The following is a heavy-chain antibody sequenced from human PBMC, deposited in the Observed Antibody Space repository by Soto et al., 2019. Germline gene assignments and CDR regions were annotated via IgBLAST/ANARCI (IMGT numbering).Heavy chain of an antibody. J-gene: IGHJ4*02. Sequence: ASVKVSCKASGYTFTSYYMHWVRQAPGQGLEWMGIINPSGGSTSYAQKFQGRVTMTRDTSTSTVYMELSSLRSEDTAVYYCAREMYGVVVVAATRYFDHCGQGTLVTVSS. CDR2: INPSGGST. CDR1: GYTFTSYY. V-gene: IGHV1-46*01. D-gene: IGHD2-15*01. CDR3: AREMYGVVVVAATRYFDH.